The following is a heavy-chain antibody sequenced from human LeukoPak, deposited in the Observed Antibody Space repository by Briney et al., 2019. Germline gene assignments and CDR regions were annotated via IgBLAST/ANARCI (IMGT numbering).Heavy chain of an antibody. CDR3: ARSYIVVVLAASSYFQH. CDR2: INHNGST. D-gene: IGHD2-2*01. CDR1: GGSFSGYY. Sequence: SETLSLTCAVYGGSFSGYYWSWIRQPPGKGLEWVGEINHNGSTKYNPSPKSRVTTTVQATTQQIPLKLSTVTAADTAGIYCARSYIVVVLAASSYFQHWGQGTLVTVSS. V-gene: IGHV4-34*01. J-gene: IGHJ1*01.